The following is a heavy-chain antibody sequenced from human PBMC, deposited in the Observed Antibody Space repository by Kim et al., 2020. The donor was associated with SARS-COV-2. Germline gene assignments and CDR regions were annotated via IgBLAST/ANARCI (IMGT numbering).Heavy chain of an antibody. CDR2: ISYDGSNK. D-gene: IGHD3-9*01. CDR3: ATAYYNIAYFQH. CDR1: GFTFSSYG. V-gene: IGHV3-33*05. Sequence: GGSLRLSCAASGFTFSSYGMHWVRQAPGKGLEWMAVISYDGSNKYYAESVRGRFTISRDNSKNTLYLQVNSLRAEDTAVYYCATAYYNIAYFQHWGQGTLVTVSS. J-gene: IGHJ1*01.